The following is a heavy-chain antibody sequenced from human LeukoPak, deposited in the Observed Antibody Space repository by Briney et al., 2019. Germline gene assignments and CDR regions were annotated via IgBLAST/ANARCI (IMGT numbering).Heavy chain of an antibody. CDR3: TRYNYGSYYGSYYFDY. CDR1: GFTFSNAW. CDR2: IKSKTDGGTI. D-gene: IGHD5-18*01. Sequence: GGSLRLSCAASGFTFSNAWMNWVRQAPGKGLEWVGRIKSKTDGGTIEYAAPVKGRFTISRDDSKNTVYLQLNSLKTEDTAMYYCTRYNYGSYYGSYYFDYWGQGTLVTVSS. V-gene: IGHV3-15*01. J-gene: IGHJ4*02.